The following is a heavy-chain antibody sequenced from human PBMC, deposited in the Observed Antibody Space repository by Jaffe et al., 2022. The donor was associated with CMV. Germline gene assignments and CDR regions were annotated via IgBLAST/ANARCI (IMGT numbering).Heavy chain of an antibody. D-gene: IGHD3-9*01. CDR1: GFSLSTSGVG. CDR3: AHRRDYDILTGSGFDY. Sequence: QITLKESGPTLVKPTQTLTLTCTFSGFSLSTSGVGVGWIRQPPGKALEWLALIYWDDDKRYSPSLKSRLTITKDTSKNQVVLTMTNMDPVDTATYYCAHRRDYDILTGSGFDYWGQGTLVTVSS. J-gene: IGHJ4*02. CDR2: IYWDDDK. V-gene: IGHV2-5*02.